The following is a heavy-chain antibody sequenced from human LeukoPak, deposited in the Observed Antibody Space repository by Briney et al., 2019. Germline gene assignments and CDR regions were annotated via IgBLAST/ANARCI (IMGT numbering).Heavy chain of an antibody. CDR1: GFTVSSNY. D-gene: IGHD6-13*01. CDR2: IRQDGSEE. CDR3: ARIAALYYYYMVV. J-gene: IGHJ6*03. V-gene: IGHV3-7*01. Sequence: GGSLRLSCAASGFTVSSNYMSWVRQAPGKGLEWVANIRQDGSEEYYVDSVKGRFTISRDNAKNSLYLQMNSLRAEDSAVYYCARIAALYYYYMVVWGKGTTVTVSS.